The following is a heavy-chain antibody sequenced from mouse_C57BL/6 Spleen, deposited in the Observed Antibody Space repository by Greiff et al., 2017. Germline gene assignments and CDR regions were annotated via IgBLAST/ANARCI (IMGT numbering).Heavy chain of an antibody. V-gene: IGHV5-17*01. CDR1: GFTFSDYG. CDR3: ARGDWFAY. Sequence: EVKLMESGGGLVKPGGSLKLSCAASGFTFSDYGMHWVRQAPKKGLEWVAYISSGSSTIYYADTVKGRFTISRDNAKNTLFLQMTSLRSEDTAMYYCARGDWFAYWGQGTLVTVSA. J-gene: IGHJ3*01. CDR2: ISSGSSTI.